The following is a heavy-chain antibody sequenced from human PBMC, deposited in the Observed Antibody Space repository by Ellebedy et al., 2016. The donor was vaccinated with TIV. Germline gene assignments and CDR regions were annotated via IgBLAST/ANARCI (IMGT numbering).Heavy chain of an antibody. CDR2: IKTDGSEE. J-gene: IGHJ5*02. V-gene: IGHV3-7*03. CDR3: VRISCSGGSCLSPDSGTGYNRFDP. Sequence: PGGSLRLSCAASGFTFSMYWMSWVRQAPGKGLEWVANIKTDGSEERYVDSVRGRFTISRDNAKNSLYLQMNNLRADDTAWYFCVRISCSGGSCLSPDSGTGYNRFDPWGQGALVTVSS. D-gene: IGHD2-15*01. CDR1: GFTFSMYW.